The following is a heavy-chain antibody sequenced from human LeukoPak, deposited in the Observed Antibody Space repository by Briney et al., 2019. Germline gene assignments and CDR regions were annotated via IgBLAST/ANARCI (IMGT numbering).Heavy chain of an antibody. CDR2: IIPVLDSA. D-gene: IGHD1-1*01. V-gene: IGHV1-69*04. Sequence: SVKVSYKASGGTFNHFGINWVRQAPGQGLEWMGRIIPVLDSAKYAPKIQDRVTITADKSTSTAYMELNSLRSEDTAVYFCARDSGRPPTSFDYWGQGTLVTVSS. CDR1: GGTFNHFG. J-gene: IGHJ4*02. CDR3: ARDSGRPPTSFDY.